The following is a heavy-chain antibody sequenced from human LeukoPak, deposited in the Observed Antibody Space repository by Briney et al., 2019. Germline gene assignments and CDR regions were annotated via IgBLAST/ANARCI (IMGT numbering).Heavy chain of an antibody. V-gene: IGHV4-4*07. CDR1: GGSISSYY. CDR3: ATTMVRGAPYYYGMDV. J-gene: IGHJ6*02. CDR2: IYTSGST. D-gene: IGHD3-10*01. Sequence: PSETLSLTCTVSGGSISSYYWSWIRQPAGKGLEWIGRIYTSGSTNYNPSLKSRVTMSVDTSKNQFSLKLSSVTAADTAVYYCATTMVRGAPYYYGMDVWGQGTTVTVSS.